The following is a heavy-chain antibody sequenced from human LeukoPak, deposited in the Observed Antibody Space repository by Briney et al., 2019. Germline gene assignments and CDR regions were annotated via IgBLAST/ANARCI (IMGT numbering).Heavy chain of an antibody. Sequence: GGSLRLSCAASGFTFDDYAMHWVRQAPGKGLEWVSGISWNSGSIGYADSVKGRFTISRDNAKNSLYLQMNSLRAEDTALYYCAKANSDYYDFWSGYFDYWGQGTLVTVSS. J-gene: IGHJ4*02. D-gene: IGHD3-3*01. CDR2: ISWNSGSI. CDR3: AKANSDYYDFWSGYFDY. V-gene: IGHV3-9*01. CDR1: GFTFDDYA.